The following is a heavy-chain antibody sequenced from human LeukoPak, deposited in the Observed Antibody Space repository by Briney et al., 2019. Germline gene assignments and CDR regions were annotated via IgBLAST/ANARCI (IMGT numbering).Heavy chain of an antibody. J-gene: IGHJ4*02. CDR2: IYYSGST. D-gene: IGHD6-19*01. Sequence: SETLSLTCTVSGGSISSYYWSWIRQPPGKGLEWIGYIYYSGSTNYNPSLKSRVTISVDTSKNQFSLKLSSVTAADTAVYYCARDYAYSSGWYGILYYWGQGTLVTVSS. V-gene: IGHV4-59*12. CDR3: ARDYAYSSGWYGILYY. CDR1: GGSISSYY.